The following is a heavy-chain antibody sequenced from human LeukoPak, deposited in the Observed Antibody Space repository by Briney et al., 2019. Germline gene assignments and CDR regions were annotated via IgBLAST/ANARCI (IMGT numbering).Heavy chain of an antibody. CDR2: IYYTGRT. Sequence: SETLSLTCTVSGGSISSSSYYWGWIRQPPGKGLEWIGSIYYTGRTYYNPSLESRVTISVDTTKNQLSLNLSSVTAAAAAVYCCSRHLSDGDFYFEYWGQGTLLTVSS. CDR1: GGSISSSSYY. V-gene: IGHV4-39*01. CDR3: SRHLSDGDFYFEY. J-gene: IGHJ4*02. D-gene: IGHD4-17*01.